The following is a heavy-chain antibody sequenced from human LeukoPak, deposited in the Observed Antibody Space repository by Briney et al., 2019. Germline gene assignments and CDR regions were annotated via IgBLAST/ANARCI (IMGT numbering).Heavy chain of an antibody. Sequence: GGSLRLSCEASGFTFSNYGMQWVRQAPGKGLEWVALIYYDGNNKIYSDSVKDRFTISRDNSKNTLFLQMNSLRAEDLAVYYCAKSAQDYYGSGSYYYPYYDYFIDVWGKGTTVTVSS. CDR3: AKSAQDYYGSGSYYYPYYDYFIDV. CDR2: IYYDGNNK. D-gene: IGHD3-10*01. V-gene: IGHV3-33*06. CDR1: GFTFSNYG. J-gene: IGHJ6*03.